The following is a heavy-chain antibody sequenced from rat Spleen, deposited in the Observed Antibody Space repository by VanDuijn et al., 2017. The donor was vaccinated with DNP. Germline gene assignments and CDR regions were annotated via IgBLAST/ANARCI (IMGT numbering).Heavy chain of an antibody. CDR3: ASSWGGVRGIWFAF. CDR1: GYTFTTYY. J-gene: IGHJ3*01. Sequence: QVQLQQSGAELAKPGSSVKISCKASGYTFTTYYIGWIKQTTGQGLEYIGYIYTGSGGTNYNEKFKGKATLTVDKSSSTAFMQLSSLTPDDSAVYYCASSWGGVRGIWFAFWGQGTLVTVSS. V-gene: IGHV1-43*01. CDR2: IYTGSGGT. D-gene: IGHD4-3*01.